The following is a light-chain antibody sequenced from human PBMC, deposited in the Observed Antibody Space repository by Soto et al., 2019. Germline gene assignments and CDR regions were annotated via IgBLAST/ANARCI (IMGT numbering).Light chain of an antibody. J-gene: IGKJ5*01. CDR3: QQYGTSEII. CDR1: QSVSSN. Sequence: EIVLTQSPGTLSVSPGERATLSCMASQSVSSNLSCYQQKPGQAPRLLIYGASSRATGIPDRFSGSGSGTDFTLTISRLEPEDFAVFYCQQYGTSEIIFGQGTRLEI. V-gene: IGKV3-20*01. CDR2: GAS.